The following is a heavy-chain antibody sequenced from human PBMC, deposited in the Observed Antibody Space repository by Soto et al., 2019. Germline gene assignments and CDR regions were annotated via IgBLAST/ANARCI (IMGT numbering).Heavy chain of an antibody. CDR1: GGSFSGYY. J-gene: IGHJ1*01. CDR3: ARAAAAYAEYFQH. Sequence: SETLSLTCAVYGGSFSGYYWSWIRQPPGKGLEWIGEINHSGSTNYNPSLKSRVTISVDTSKNQFSLKLSSVTAADTAVYYCARAAAAYAEYFQHWGQGTLVTVSS. D-gene: IGHD6-13*01. V-gene: IGHV4-34*01. CDR2: INHSGST.